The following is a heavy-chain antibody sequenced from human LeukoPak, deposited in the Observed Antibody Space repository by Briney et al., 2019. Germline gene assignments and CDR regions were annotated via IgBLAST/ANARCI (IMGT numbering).Heavy chain of an antibody. CDR2: ISGDGGST. Sequence: GGSLRLSCAASGFTFDDYAMHWVRQAPGKGLEWVSLISGDGGSTYYADSVKGRFTISRDNSKTSLYLQKNSLRTEETALYCCAKDIGWQLEMATMGYWGQGTLVTVSS. D-gene: IGHD5-24*01. J-gene: IGHJ4*02. CDR1: GFTFDDYA. CDR3: AKDIGWQLEMATMGY. V-gene: IGHV3-43*02.